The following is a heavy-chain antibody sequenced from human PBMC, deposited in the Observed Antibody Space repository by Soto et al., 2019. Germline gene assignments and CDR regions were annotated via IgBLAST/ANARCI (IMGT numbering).Heavy chain of an antibody. D-gene: IGHD1-26*01. J-gene: IGHJ4*02. CDR2: IFYTGST. Sequence: SETLSLTCTVSGGSISSSSWNWIRQAPGKRLEWIGCIFYTGSTNFNPSLESRVAMSLDTSKNQFSLKLRSVTAADTAVYYCARENGYSGIYYGFDYWGQGALVTVSS. CDR3: ARENGYSGIYYGFDY. V-gene: IGHV4-59*01. CDR1: GGSISSSS.